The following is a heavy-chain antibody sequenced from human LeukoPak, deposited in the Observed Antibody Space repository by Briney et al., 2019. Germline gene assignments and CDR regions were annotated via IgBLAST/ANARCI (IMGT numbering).Heavy chain of an antibody. D-gene: IGHD3-3*01. J-gene: IGHJ3*02. CDR2: ISTSSIYI. CDR1: GFTFSSYS. V-gene: IGHV3-21*01. CDR3: AREALEWSPPDI. Sequence: GGSLRLSCAASGFTFSSYSMNWVRQAPGKGLEWVSSISTSSIYIYYADSVKGRFTISRGNAKNSLYLQMNSLRAEDTAVYYCAREALEWSPPDIWGQGTTVTVSS.